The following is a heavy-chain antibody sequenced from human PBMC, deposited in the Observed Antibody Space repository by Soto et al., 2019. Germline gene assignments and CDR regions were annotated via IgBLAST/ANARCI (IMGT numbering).Heavy chain of an antibody. CDR1: GFTFSSYG. CDR2: IWYDGSNK. J-gene: IGHJ6*03. CDR3: ARAPRNVAYYDILTGYYSYYYYMDV. D-gene: IGHD3-9*01. V-gene: IGHV3-33*01. Sequence: GGSLRLSCAASGFTFSSYGMHWVRQAPGKGLEWVAVIWYDGSNKYYADSVKGRFTISRDNSKNTLYLQMNSLRAEDTAVYYCARAPRNVAYYDILTGYYSYYYYMDVWGKGNPGHRLL.